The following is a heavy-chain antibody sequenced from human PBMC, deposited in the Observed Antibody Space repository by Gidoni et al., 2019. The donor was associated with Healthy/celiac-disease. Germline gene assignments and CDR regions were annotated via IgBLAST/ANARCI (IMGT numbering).Heavy chain of an antibody. CDR3: ARAQVGGFDY. CDR1: GFTFSDPY. J-gene: IGHJ4*02. CDR2: TRNKANSYTT. D-gene: IGHD3-16*01. V-gene: IGHV3-72*01. Sequence: EVQLVESGGGLVQPGGSLRLSCAASGFTFSDPYMDWVRQAPGKGLEWVGRTRNKANSYTTEYAASVKGRFTISRDDSKNSLYLQMNSLKTEDTAVYYCARAQVGGFDYWGQGTLVTVSS.